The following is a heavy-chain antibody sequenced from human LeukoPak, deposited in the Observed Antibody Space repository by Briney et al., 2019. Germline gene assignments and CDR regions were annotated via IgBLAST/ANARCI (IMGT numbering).Heavy chain of an antibody. V-gene: IGHV1-18*01. D-gene: IGHD1-7*01. J-gene: IGHJ3*02. CDR3: ARDRGYNWNYATAFDI. CDR1: GYSFATYG. Sequence: GASVKVSCKASGYSFATYGITWVRQAPGQGLEWMGWISAYNGNTNYAQKLQGRVTMTTDTSTSTAYMELRSLRSDDTAVYYCARDRGYNWNYATAFDIWGQGTMVTVSS. CDR2: ISAYNGNT.